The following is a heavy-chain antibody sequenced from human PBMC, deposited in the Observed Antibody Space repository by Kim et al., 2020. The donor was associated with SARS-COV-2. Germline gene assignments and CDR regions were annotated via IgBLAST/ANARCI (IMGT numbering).Heavy chain of an antibody. Sequence: ASVKVSCKASGYTFTGYLIHWVRQAPGQGLEWVGRINPYNGATDYAQNFQGRVTMTRDTSINVVYMELNSLRSDDTAVFYCAREKGYYDRSGYYSYWGQGPLVTVSS. D-gene: IGHD3-22*01. CDR2: INPYNGAT. J-gene: IGHJ4*02. CDR1: GYTFTGYL. CDR3: AREKGYYDRSGYYSY. V-gene: IGHV1-2*06.